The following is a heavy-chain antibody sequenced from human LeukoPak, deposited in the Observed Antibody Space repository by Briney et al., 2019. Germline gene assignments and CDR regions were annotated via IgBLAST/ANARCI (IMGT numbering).Heavy chain of an antibody. Sequence: PGGSLRLSCAASGFTFSSYSMNWVRQAPGKGLEWVSYISSSSSTIYYADSVKGRFTISRDNAKNSLYLQMNSLRAEDTAVYYCARDGAAPGFWNYVSYSGWFDPWGQGTLVTVSS. CDR3: ARDGAAPGFWNYVSYSGWFDP. D-gene: IGHD1-7*01. CDR1: GFTFSSYS. CDR2: ISSSSSTI. J-gene: IGHJ5*02. V-gene: IGHV3-48*01.